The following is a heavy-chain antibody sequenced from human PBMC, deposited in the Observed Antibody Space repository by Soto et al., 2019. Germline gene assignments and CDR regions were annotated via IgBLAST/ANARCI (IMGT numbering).Heavy chain of an antibody. V-gene: IGHV3-21*01. CDR1: GFTFSSYS. CDR3: ARDGSGINFSYYYYGMDV. Sequence: PGGSLRLSCAASGFTFSSYSMNWVRQAPGKGLEWVSSISSSSSYIYYADSVKGRFTISRDNAKNSLYLQMNSLRAEDTAVYYCARDGSGINFSYYYYGMDVWGQGTTVTVS. CDR2: ISSSSSYI. J-gene: IGHJ6*02. D-gene: IGHD1-26*01.